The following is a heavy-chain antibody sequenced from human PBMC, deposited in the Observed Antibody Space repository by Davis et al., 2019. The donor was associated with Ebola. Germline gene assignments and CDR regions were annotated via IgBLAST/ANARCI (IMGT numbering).Heavy chain of an antibody. CDR3: ARGRHSSGWYGVDY. CDR1: GFTFSSYW. Sequence: GESLKISCAVSGFTFSSYWMHWVRQAPGKGLVWISRIKNDGTITYYADSVRGRFTISRDNSKNTLYLQMNSLRAEDTAVYYCARGRHSSGWYGVDYWGQGTLVTVSS. V-gene: IGHV3-74*01. CDR2: IKNDGTIT. J-gene: IGHJ4*02. D-gene: IGHD6-19*01.